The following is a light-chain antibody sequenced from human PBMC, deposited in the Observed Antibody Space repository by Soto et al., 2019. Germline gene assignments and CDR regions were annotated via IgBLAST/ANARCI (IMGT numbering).Light chain of an antibody. CDR2: DAS. V-gene: IGKV3-11*01. CDR3: QQRSDWPLT. Sequence: EIVLTQSPATLSLSPGERATLSCRASQSVRSYLAWSQQKPGQAPRLLIYDASNRATGIPARFSGSGSGTDFTLTISSLEPEDFAVYYCQQRSDWPLTFGGGTKVEIK. CDR1: QSVRSY. J-gene: IGKJ4*01.